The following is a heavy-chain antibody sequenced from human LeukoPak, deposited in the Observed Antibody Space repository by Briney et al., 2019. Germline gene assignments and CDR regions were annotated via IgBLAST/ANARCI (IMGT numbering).Heavy chain of an antibody. CDR1: GFTFSNAW. V-gene: IGHV3-15*01. CDR3: TRGAGYSSGWYHFDY. D-gene: IGHD6-19*01. J-gene: IGHJ4*02. CDR2: IKSTTDGGTT. Sequence: GGSLRLSCAASGFTFSNAWMSGVRQAPGKRLEWVGRIKSTTDGGTTDYAAPVKGKFTISRDHSKNTLYLQMNSLKTEDTAVYYCTRGAGYSSGWYHFDYWGQGSLVTVSS.